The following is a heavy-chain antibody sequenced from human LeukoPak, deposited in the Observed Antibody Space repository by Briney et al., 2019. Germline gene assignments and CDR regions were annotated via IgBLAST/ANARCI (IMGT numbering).Heavy chain of an antibody. CDR1: GYTFTSYA. J-gene: IGHJ4*02. CDR2: INAGNGNT. Sequence: GASVKVSCKASGYTFTSYAMHWVRQAPGQRLEWMGCINAGNGNTKYSQKFQGRVTITRDTSASTAYMELSSLRSEDTAVYYCAISTAPGLLWFGELQFDYWGQGTLVTVSS. D-gene: IGHD3-10*01. CDR3: AISTAPGLLWFGELQFDY. V-gene: IGHV1-3*01.